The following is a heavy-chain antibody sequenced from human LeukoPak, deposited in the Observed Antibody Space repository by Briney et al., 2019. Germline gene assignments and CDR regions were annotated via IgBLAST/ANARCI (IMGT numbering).Heavy chain of an antibody. Sequence: GGSLRLSCAASGFTFNTYTMNWVRQAPGKGLEWVSYISGSSGIIDYADSVRGRFTISRDNPKNSLSLQMNNLRVEDTAVYYCARAGSHWHYVYWGQGTVVTVSS. CDR1: GFTFNTYT. CDR3: ARAGSHWHYVY. D-gene: IGHD3-10*01. J-gene: IGHJ4*02. CDR2: ISGSSGII. V-gene: IGHV3-48*01.